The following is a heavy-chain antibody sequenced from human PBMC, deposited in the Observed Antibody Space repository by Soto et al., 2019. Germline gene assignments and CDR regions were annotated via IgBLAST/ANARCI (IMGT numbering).Heavy chain of an antibody. CDR1: GDTFTGYY. Sequence: ASVKVSCKASGDTFTGYYMHWVRQAPGQGLEWMGWINPNSGGTNYAQKFQGWVTMTRDTSISTAYMELSRLRSDDTAVYYCAREYCSSTSCYQYSYGMDVWGQGTTVTVSS. J-gene: IGHJ6*02. D-gene: IGHD2-2*01. CDR2: INPNSGGT. V-gene: IGHV1-2*04. CDR3: AREYCSSTSCYQYSYGMDV.